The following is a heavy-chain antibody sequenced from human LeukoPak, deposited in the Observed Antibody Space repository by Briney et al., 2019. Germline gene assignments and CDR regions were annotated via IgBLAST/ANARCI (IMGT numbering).Heavy chain of an antibody. J-gene: IGHJ4*02. D-gene: IGHD1-1*01. CDR2: IYYSGST. CDR3: ARENWNPSVFDY. Sequence: SETLSLTCTVSGGSISSYYWSWIRQPPGKGLEWIGYIYYSGSTNYNPSLKSRVTISADTSKNQFSLKLSSVTAADTAVYYCARENWNPSVFDYWGQGTLVTVSS. CDR1: GGSISSYY. V-gene: IGHV4-59*01.